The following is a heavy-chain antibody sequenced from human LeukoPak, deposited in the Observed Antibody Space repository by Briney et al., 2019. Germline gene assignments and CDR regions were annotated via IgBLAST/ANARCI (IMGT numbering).Heavy chain of an antibody. CDR3: ARGPAGYN. CDR1: GFTVSSNH. D-gene: IGHD1-1*01. J-gene: IGHJ4*02. V-gene: IGHV3-53*01. CDR2: IYSGGST. Sequence: GGSLRLSCAASGFTVSSNHMSWVRQAPGKGLEWASVIYSGGSTDYADSVKGRFTISRDNLKNTLYLQMNSLRAEDTAVYYCARGPAGYNWGQGTLVTFSP.